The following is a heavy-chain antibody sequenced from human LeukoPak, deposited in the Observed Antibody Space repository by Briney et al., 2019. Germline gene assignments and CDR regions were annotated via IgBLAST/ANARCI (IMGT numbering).Heavy chain of an antibody. CDR2: IYYSGRT. J-gene: IGHJ4*02. CDR3: ARVKVDYVWGSYRYTPASAFDY. D-gene: IGHD3-16*02. Sequence: PSETLSLTCSVSGGSINNYFWTWIRQPPGKGLEWIGYIYYSGRTNYSPSLKSRVTMSVDTSQNQFSLKLSSVTAADTAVYYCARVKVDYVWGSYRYTPASAFDYWGQGTLVTVSS. V-gene: IGHV4-59*12. CDR1: GGSINNYF.